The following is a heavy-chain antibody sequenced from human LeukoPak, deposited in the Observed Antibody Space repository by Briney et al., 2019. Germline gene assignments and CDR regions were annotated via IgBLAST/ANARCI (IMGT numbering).Heavy chain of an antibody. J-gene: IGHJ4*02. CDR3: ALQQGVSGYSYGTIDY. D-gene: IGHD5-18*01. CDR1: GGSFSSGSYY. V-gene: IGHV4-61*01. Sequence: PSETLSLTCTVSGGSFSSGSYYWSWIRQPPGTGLEWIGYIYYSGSTNYNPSLKSRVTISVDTSKNQFSLKLSSVTAADTAVYYCALQQGVSGYSYGTIDYWGQGTLVTISS. CDR2: IYYSGST.